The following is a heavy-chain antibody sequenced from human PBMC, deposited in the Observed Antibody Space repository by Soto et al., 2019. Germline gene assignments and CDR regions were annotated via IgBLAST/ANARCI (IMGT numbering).Heavy chain of an antibody. CDR2: ITNRGTHT. CDR3: ARAHEVAWFDS. J-gene: IGHJ5*01. V-gene: IGHV3-21*06. Sequence: GGSLRLSCTASGFSFSSYTMNWVRQAPGKGLQWVASITNRGTHTYSADSVKGRFTISRDNDKNSLCLQMNNLRAEDTATYYCARAHEVAWFDSWGLGTLVTVSS. D-gene: IGHD2-15*01. CDR1: GFSFSSYT.